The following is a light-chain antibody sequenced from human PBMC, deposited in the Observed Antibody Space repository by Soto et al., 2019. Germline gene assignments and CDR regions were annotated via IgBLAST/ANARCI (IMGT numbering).Light chain of an antibody. CDR2: DDS. CDR1: QSISSW. CDR3: QQYNSYSWT. Sequence: DIQMTQSPSTLSASVGDRVTITCRASQSISSWLDWYQQKPGKAPKLLSYDDSSLEGGVPSRFSGSGSGTEFTLTISSLQPDDFATYYCQQYNSYSWTFGQGTKVEIK. V-gene: IGKV1-5*01. J-gene: IGKJ1*01.